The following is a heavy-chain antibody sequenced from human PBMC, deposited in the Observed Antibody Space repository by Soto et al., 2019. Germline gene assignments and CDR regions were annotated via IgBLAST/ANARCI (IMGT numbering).Heavy chain of an antibody. CDR1: GGTFSSYT. V-gene: IGHV1-69*04. CDR2: IIPILGIP. Sequence: ASVKVSCKASGGTFSSYTISWVRQDQGQGLEWMGRIIPILGIPNYAQKFQGRVTITADKSTSTAYMELSSLRSEDTAVYYCARDRSQYYDFWSGYSRTGINWFDPWGQGTLVTVSS. D-gene: IGHD3-3*01. CDR3: ARDRSQYYDFWSGYSRTGINWFDP. J-gene: IGHJ5*02.